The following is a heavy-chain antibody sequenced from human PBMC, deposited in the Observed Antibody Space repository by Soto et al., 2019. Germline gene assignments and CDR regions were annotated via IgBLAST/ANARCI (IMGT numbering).Heavy chain of an antibody. CDR3: VRAPRGGVIIVITSAQIDY. D-gene: IGHD3-10*01. V-gene: IGHV1-46*01. CDR1: GYDFTDHY. J-gene: IGHJ4*02. CDR2: ISPDGGST. Sequence: QVQLVQSGAEVKKPGASVKVSCKASGYDFTDHYIHWVRQAPGQGLEWMGIISPDGGSTRYSQKFQARITITRDTSTSTVYMELSSLRSEDTAVYYCVRAPRGGVIIVITSAQIDYWGQGTLVTVSS.